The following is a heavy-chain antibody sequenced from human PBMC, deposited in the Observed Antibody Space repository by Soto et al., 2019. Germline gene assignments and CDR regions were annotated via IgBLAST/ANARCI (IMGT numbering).Heavy chain of an antibody. CDR1: GGSISDVHHS. CDR2: IHPEGST. V-gene: IGHV4-30-2*01. CDR3: AKEEWPGTNWFDT. D-gene: IGHD3-3*01. J-gene: IGHJ5*01. Sequence: LQLQESGSGLVKPSQTLSLTCAVSGGSISDVHHSWSWIVQPPGKGLVWIGYIHPEGSTYYNPSLKGRVTMSVDRSKNQFSLNLISVTAADPAVYYCAKEEWPGTNWFDTWGHGTLVTVSS.